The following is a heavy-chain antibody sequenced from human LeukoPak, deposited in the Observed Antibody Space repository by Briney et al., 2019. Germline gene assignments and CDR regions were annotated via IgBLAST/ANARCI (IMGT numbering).Heavy chain of an antibody. CDR3: ARDKHGSGSYYLYNWFDP. J-gene: IGHJ5*02. D-gene: IGHD3-10*01. CDR1: GGSISSGNYY. CDR2: IYHTGNN. V-gene: IGHV4-30-2*01. Sequence: SETLSLTCTVSGGSISSGNYYWSWLRQPPGRGLEWIGYIYHTGNNDYNPSLKSRVTISVDTSKNQFSLRLTSVTAADTAVYYCARDKHGSGSYYLYNWFDPWGQGTLVTVSS.